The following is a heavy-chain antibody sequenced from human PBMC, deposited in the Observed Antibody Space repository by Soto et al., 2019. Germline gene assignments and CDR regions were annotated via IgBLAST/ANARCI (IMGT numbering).Heavy chain of an antibody. D-gene: IGHD3-10*01. CDR2: IYYSGST. V-gene: IGHV4-31*03. CDR3: ARGVLLWFGELWGWFDP. Sequence: QVQLQESGPGLVKPSQTLSLTCTVSGGSISSGGYYWSWIRQHPGKGLEWIGYIYYSGSTYYNPSLKSRVTISVDTSKNQFSLKLSSVTAADTAVYYCARGVLLWFGELWGWFDPWGQGTLVTFSS. CDR1: GGSISSGGYY. J-gene: IGHJ5*02.